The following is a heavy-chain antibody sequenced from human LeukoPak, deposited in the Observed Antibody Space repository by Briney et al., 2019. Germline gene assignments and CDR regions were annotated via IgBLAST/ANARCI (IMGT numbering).Heavy chain of an antibody. CDR1: GYSFTDYY. CDR3: ARAGYSSSSHYFYMDV. D-gene: IGHD6-13*01. CDR2: INPNSGDT. V-gene: IGHV1-2*02. Sequence: ASVKVSCKASGYSFTDYYMHWVRQAPGQGLEWMGWINPNSGDTNYAQKFQGSVTMTGDTSISTAYMELSRLRSDDTAVYYCARAGYSSSSHYFYMDVWGKGTTVTVSS. J-gene: IGHJ6*03.